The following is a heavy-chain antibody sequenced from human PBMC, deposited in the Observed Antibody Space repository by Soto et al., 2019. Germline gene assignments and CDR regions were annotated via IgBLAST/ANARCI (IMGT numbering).Heavy chain of an antibody. CDR3: ARGGRYSYGYPFDY. D-gene: IGHD5-18*01. V-gene: IGHV1-46*01. Sequence: ASLKVSCKASGYTFTSYSRLWVRQAPGQGLEWMGIINPSGASTSYAQKFQGRVTMTRDTSTSTVYMEVSSLRSEDTAVYYCARGGRYSYGYPFDYWGQGTLVTVSS. J-gene: IGHJ4*02. CDR1: GYTFTSYS. CDR2: INPSGAST.